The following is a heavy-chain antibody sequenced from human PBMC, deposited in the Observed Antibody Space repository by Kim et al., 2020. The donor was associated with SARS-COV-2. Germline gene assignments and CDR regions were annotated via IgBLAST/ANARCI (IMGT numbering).Heavy chain of an antibody. Sequence: DSGKGRFTISRDNSKNTLYLQMNSLRAEDTAVYYCAKDPAAMDPKNWFDPWGQGTLVTVSS. CDR3: AKDPAAMDPKNWFDP. V-gene: IGHV3-23*01. D-gene: IGHD5-18*01. J-gene: IGHJ5*02.